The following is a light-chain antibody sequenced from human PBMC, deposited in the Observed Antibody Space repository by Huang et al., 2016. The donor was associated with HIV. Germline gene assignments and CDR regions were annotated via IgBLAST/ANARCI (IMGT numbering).Light chain of an antibody. CDR1: QSLLHSDVKTY. J-gene: IGKJ1*01. V-gene: IGKV2-29*03. CDR2: EVS. CDR3: MQGLHLPRT. Sequence: IVMSQSPLSLSVTPGQPASISCRSTQSLLHSDVKTYLYWYLQRPGQSPQLLIYEVSRRLSGVSERFSGSGSGTDFTLKISRVEAEDVGVYYCMQGLHLPRTFGQGTKVEIK.